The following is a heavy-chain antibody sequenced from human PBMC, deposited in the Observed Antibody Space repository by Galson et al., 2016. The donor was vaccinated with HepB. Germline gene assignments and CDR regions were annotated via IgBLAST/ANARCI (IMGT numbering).Heavy chain of an antibody. D-gene: IGHD5-18*01. J-gene: IGHJ3*02. Sequence: LRLSCAASGFIFSTYGMHWVRQAPGKGLEWVAVISYDGNKKYYADSVIGRATISRDNSKNTVFLRVNSLRGEDTAVYYCAKPYGYSYGSYAFDIWGQGTMVTVSS. V-gene: IGHV3-30*18. CDR2: ISYDGNKK. CDR1: GFIFSTYG. CDR3: AKPYGYSYGSYAFDI.